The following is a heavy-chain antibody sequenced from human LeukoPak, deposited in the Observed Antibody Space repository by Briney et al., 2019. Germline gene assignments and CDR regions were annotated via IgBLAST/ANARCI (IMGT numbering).Heavy chain of an antibody. CDR1: GGSFSGYY. Sequence: SETLSLTCAVYGGSFSGYYWSWIRQPPGKGPEWIGEINHSGSTNYNPSLKSRVTISVDTSKNQFSLKLSSVTAADTAVYYCASSIAVAGTTNYWGQGTLVTVSS. CDR2: INHSGST. D-gene: IGHD6-19*01. V-gene: IGHV4-34*01. CDR3: ASSIAVAGTTNY. J-gene: IGHJ4*02.